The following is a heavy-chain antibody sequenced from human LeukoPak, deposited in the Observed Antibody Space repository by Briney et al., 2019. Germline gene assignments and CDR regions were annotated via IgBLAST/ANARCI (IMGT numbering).Heavy chain of an antibody. D-gene: IGHD5-12*01. Sequence: GGSLRLSCAASGFTFSSYTMNWVRQAPGKGLEWVSSITGDSAHIFYADSVQGRFIISRDDATKSLYLQMSGLTAEDTAVYYCARVRGYSRDFWGQGTLVTVSS. J-gene: IGHJ4*02. V-gene: IGHV3-21*01. CDR1: GFTFSSYT. CDR2: ITGDSAHI. CDR3: ARVRGYSRDF.